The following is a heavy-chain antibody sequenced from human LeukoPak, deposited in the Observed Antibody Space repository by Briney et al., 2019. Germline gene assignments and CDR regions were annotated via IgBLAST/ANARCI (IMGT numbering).Heavy chain of an antibody. Sequence: SETLSLTCAVYGGSFSGYYWSWIRQPPGKGLEWIGEINHSGSTNYNPSLKSRVTISVDTSKNQFSLKLSSVTAADTAVYYCARRGGSGSYYSIGCWGQGTLVTVSS. CDR3: ARRGGSGSYYSIGC. CDR2: INHSGST. V-gene: IGHV4-34*01. D-gene: IGHD3-10*01. J-gene: IGHJ4*02. CDR1: GGSFSGYY.